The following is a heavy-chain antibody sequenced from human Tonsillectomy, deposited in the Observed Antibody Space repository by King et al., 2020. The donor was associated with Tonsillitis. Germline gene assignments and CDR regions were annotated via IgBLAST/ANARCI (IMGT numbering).Heavy chain of an antibody. CDR2: IRGKGYGGTP. D-gene: IGHD7-27*01. Sequence: VQLVESGGGLVQPGRSLRLSCTASGFTFGDYAMSWFRQAPRKGLEWVGFIRGKGYGGTPEYAASVKGRFTISRDDSTSIAYLQMTSLKTEDTAVYYCARYGIPNGGSNDYWDQGTLVTVSS. V-gene: IGHV3-49*03. CDR1: GFTFGDYA. J-gene: IGHJ4*02. CDR3: ARYGIPNGGSNDY.